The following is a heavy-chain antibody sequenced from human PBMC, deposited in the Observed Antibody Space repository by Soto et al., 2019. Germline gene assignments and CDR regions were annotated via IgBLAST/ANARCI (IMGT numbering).Heavy chain of an antibody. J-gene: IGHJ4*02. Sequence: SETLSLTCTVSGGSISSSSYYWGWIRQPPGKGLEWIGSIYYSGSTYYNPSLKSRVTISVDTSKNQFSLKLSSVTAADTAVYYCAREREYCSSTSCYFSDYWGQGTLVTVSS. CDR3: AREREYCSSTSCYFSDY. D-gene: IGHD2-2*01. CDR2: IYYSGST. CDR1: GGSISSSSYY. V-gene: IGHV4-39*02.